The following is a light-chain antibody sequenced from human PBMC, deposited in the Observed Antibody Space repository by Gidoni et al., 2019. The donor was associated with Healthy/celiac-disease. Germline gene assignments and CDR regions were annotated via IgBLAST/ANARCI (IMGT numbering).Light chain of an antibody. V-gene: IGKV3-11*01. J-gene: IGKJ4*01. CDR3: QQRSNWPPLT. CDR1: QSVSSY. CDR2: DAS. Sequence: ELVLTQSQATLSLSPGERATLSCRASQSVSSYLAWYQQKPCQSPRILIYDASNRATGIPARFSGSWSGTYFTLTISSLEPEDFAVYYGQQRSNWPPLTFGGGTKVEIK.